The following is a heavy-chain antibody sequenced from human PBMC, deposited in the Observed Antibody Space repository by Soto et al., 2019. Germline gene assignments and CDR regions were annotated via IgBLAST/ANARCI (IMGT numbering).Heavy chain of an antibody. J-gene: IGHJ4*02. V-gene: IGHV4-61*01. CDR3: ATMSSSGYPLDY. Sequence: QVQLQESGPGLVKPSETLSLTCIVSGGSVSSGSYYWSWIRQPPGKGLEWIGFIYYTGRTSYNPSLKRRVTISVDTSNHQFSLTLSSVTAADTAVYFCATMSSSGYPLDYWGRGTLVTVSS. CDR2: IYYTGRT. CDR1: GGSVSSGSYY. D-gene: IGHD3-22*01.